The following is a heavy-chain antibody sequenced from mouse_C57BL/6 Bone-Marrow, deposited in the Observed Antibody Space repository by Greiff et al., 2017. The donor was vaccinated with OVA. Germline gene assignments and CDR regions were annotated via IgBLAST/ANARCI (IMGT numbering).Heavy chain of an antibody. CDR1: EYEFPSHD. D-gene: IGHD2-2*01. V-gene: IGHV5-2*01. J-gene: IGHJ1*03. CDR3: ARQRGIYYGYECYWYFDV. CDR2: INSDGGST. Sequence: EVQVVESGGGLVQPGESLKLSCESNEYEFPSHDMSWVRKTPEKRLELVAAINSDGGSTYYPDTMERRFIISRDNTKKTLYLQMSSLRSEDTALYYGARQRGIYYGYECYWYFDVWGTGTTVTVSS.